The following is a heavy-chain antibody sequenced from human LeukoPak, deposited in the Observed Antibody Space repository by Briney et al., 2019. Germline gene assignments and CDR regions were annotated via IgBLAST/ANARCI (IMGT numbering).Heavy chain of an antibody. D-gene: IGHD1-14*01. Sequence: SETLSLTCAVSGGSISSGGYFWGWIRQPPGKGLEWIGSIYYSGKTYYNPSLKSRVTISVDTSKNNFSLKLSSVTAADTAVYYCAKLPSGGSPEDYWGQGTLVTVSS. CDR1: GGSISSGGYF. J-gene: IGHJ4*02. V-gene: IGHV4-39*01. CDR2: IYYSGKT. CDR3: AKLPSGGSPEDY.